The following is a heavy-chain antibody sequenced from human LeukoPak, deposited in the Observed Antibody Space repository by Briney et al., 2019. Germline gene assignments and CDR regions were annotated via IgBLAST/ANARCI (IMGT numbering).Heavy chain of an antibody. CDR3: AKDMSGGDCPDY. CDR2: IREDGSEK. D-gene: IGHD2-21*02. V-gene: IGHV3-7*01. J-gene: IGHJ4*02. CDR1: GFTFFSSW. Sequence: GGSLRLSCAAPGFTFFSSWMTWVRQAPGKGLEWVASIREDGSEKTSVDSVKGRFTISRDNAKNSVYPQMDSLRAEDTAVYYCAKDMSGGDCPDYWGQGTLVTVSS.